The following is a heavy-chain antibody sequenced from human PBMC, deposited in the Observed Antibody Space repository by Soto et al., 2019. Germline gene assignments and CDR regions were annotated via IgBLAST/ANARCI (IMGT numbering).Heavy chain of an antibody. CDR2: MNPNSGNT. CDR1: GYTFTRYD. Sequence: ASVEVSCKASGYTFTRYDINCVRQATGQGLEWMGWMNPNSGNTGYAQKFQGRVTMTRNTSISTAYMELSSLRSEDTAVYYCARGRGYDSSGIGWGQGTLVTVSS. D-gene: IGHD3-22*01. CDR3: ARGRGYDSSGIG. V-gene: IGHV1-8*01. J-gene: IGHJ4*02.